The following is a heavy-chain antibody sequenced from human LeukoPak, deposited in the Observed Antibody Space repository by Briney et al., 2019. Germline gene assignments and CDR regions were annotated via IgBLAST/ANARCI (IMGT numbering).Heavy chain of an antibody. V-gene: IGHV3-33*06. CDR3: AKDLTQSWEPDF. Sequence: GGSLRLSCAASGFTFSSFGMHWVSQAQGKGLEWVAAIWYNGSNKHYADSVKGRFTISRDNSKNTLYLQMDSLRAEDTAVYYCAKDLTQSWEPDFRGQGTLVTVSS. CDR1: GFTFSSFG. J-gene: IGHJ4*02. CDR2: IWYNGSNK. D-gene: IGHD1-26*01.